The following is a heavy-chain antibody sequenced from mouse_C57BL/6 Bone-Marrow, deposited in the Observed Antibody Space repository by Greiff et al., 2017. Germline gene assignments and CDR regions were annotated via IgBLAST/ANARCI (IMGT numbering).Heavy chain of an antibody. CDR2: IDPSDSET. CDR1: GYTFTSYW. Sequence: VKLQQPGAELVRPGSSVKLSCKASGYTFTSYWMHWVKQRPIQGLEWIGNIDPSDSETHYNQKFKDKATLTVDKSSSTAYMQLSSLTSEDSAVYYCARGDYYGSSFYWYFDVWGTGTTVTVSS. J-gene: IGHJ1*03. V-gene: IGHV1-52*01. D-gene: IGHD1-1*01. CDR3: ARGDYYGSSFYWYFDV.